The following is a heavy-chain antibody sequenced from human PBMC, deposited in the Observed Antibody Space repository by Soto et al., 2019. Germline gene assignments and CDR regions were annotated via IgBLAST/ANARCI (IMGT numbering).Heavy chain of an antibody. Sequence: GGSLRLSCAASAFTFSSYGMSWVRQAPGKGLEWVSAISGSGDNTYYADSVKGRFTISRDNSKNTLYLQMNSLRAEDTAVYYCAKVPAKIYGTSRYYFDSWGQGTLVTVSS. CDR1: AFTFSSYG. CDR3: AKVPAKIYGTSRYYFDS. V-gene: IGHV3-23*01. J-gene: IGHJ4*02. CDR2: ISGSGDNT. D-gene: IGHD3-10*01.